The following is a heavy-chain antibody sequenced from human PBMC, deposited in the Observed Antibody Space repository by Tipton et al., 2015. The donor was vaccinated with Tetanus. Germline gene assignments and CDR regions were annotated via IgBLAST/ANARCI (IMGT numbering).Heavy chain of an antibody. CDR1: GASISSIYS. D-gene: IGHD6-13*01. CDR3: AREPAATGTSLFDY. CDR2: VFRSGSA. J-gene: IGHJ4*02. Sequence: TLSLTCAVSGASISSIYSWSWIRQPPGKGLEWIGYVFRSGSADYNPSLKSRVNISLDRSENQISLMLTSVPAADTAVYYCAREPAATGTSLFDYWGQGALVTVSS. V-gene: IGHV4-30-2*01.